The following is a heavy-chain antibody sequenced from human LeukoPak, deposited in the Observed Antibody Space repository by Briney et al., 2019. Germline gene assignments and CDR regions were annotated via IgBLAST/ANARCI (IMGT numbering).Heavy chain of an antibody. Sequence: GGSLRLSCAASGFTFSSYAMSWVRQAPGKGLEWVSAISGSGGSTYYADSVKGRFTTARANSKNTLYLQMNSLRAEDTAVYYCAKDRNYGTFDYWGQGTLVTVSS. CDR2: ISGSGGST. CDR1: GFTFSSYA. D-gene: IGHD4-17*01. J-gene: IGHJ4*02. CDR3: AKDRNYGTFDY. V-gene: IGHV3-23*01.